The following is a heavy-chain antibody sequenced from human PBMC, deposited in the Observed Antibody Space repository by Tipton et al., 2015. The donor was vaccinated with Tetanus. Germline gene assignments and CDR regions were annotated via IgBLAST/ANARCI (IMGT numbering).Heavy chain of an antibody. CDR1: GVSISGGRYY. D-gene: IGHD1-26*01. V-gene: IGHV4-31*03. CDR3: ARDQARGARGWNYFDY. J-gene: IGHJ4*02. Sequence: LVKPTQTLSLTCTVSGVSISGGRYYWSWIRQRPGKGLEWIGDIYSSGSTYTDPSLKGRVTISVDTSKNQFSLRLNSVTAADTAVYYCARDQARGARGWNYFDYWGQGSLVTVSS. CDR2: IYSSGST.